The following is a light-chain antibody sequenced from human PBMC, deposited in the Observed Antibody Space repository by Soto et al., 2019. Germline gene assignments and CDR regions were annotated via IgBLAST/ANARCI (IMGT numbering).Light chain of an antibody. J-gene: IGKJ5*01. CDR1: QSVTSN. CDR2: RAS. V-gene: IGKV3-15*01. Sequence: EIVITQSPSTRSFFPVETVTLHCRPSQSVTSNLAWYQHKPGQSPRLLIYRASARATGVPDRFSGSGSGTEFTLTISSLQSEDFAVYYCQQYNNWPPITFGQGTLLEIK. CDR3: QQYNNWPPIT.